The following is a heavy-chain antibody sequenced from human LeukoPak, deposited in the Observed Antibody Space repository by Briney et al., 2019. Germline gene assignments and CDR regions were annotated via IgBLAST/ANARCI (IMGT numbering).Heavy chain of an antibody. D-gene: IGHD3-22*01. CDR3: ARDHYYDSSSYYDSHDAFDI. CDR1: GFTFSSYS. J-gene: IGHJ3*02. V-gene: IGHV3-21*01. CDR2: ISSSGIYK. Sequence: PGGSLRLSCAASGFTFSSYSMNWVRQAPGKGLEWVSSISSSGIYKYFADSVKGRFTISRDNAKNSLYLQMNSLRAEDTAMYYCARDHYYDSSSYYDSHDAFDIWGQGTMVTVSS.